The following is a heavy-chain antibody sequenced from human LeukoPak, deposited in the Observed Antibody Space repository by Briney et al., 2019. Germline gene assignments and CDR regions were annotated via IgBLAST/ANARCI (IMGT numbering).Heavy chain of an antibody. CDR1: GYSFTSYW. J-gene: IGHJ4*02. Sequence: PGESLKISCKGSGYSFTSYWISWVRQMPGKGLEWMGRIDPSDSYTNYSPSFQGHVTISADKSISTACLQWSSLKASDTAMYYCATLVGGIAVAGVRNWGQGTLVTVSS. CDR2: IDPSDSYT. V-gene: IGHV5-10-1*01. D-gene: IGHD6-19*01. CDR3: ATLVGGIAVAGVRN.